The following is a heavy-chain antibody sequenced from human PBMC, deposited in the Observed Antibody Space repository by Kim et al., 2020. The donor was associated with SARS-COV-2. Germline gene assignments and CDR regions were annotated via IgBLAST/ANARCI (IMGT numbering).Heavy chain of an antibody. CDR3: ARDQSNAVEDGAFGS. V-gene: IGHV3-23*01. D-gene: IGHD6-19*01. CDR1: GFTFSSYV. J-gene: IGHJ5*01. Sequence: GGSLRLSCEASGFTFSSYVMSWVRQAPGKGLEWVSSIYGGGSTTYYGDSVKGRFTISRDNSKNTLYLQMNSLRVEDTAVYFCARDQSNAVEDGAFGSWG. CDR2: IYGGGSTT.